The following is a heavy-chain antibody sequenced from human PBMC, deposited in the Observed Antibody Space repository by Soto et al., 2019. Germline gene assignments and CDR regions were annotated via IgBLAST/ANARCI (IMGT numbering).Heavy chain of an antibody. CDR3: ATDARYCSGGSCYEFWNAVDI. CDR1: RYTLTELS. V-gene: IGHV1-24*01. J-gene: IGHJ3*02. Sequence: QVQLVQSGAEVKKPGASVKVSCKVSRYTLTELSMHWVRQAPGKGLEWMGGFDPEDGETIYAQKFQGRVTMTEYTSTDTVYMELSSLRSEDTAVYYCATDARYCSGGSCYEFWNAVDIWGRGTMVTVSS. CDR2: FDPEDGET. D-gene: IGHD2-15*01.